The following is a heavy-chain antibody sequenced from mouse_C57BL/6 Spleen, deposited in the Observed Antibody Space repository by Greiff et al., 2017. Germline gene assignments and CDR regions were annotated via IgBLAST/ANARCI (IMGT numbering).Heavy chain of an antibody. CDR1: GYAFSSSW. Sequence: VQLQQSGPELVKPGASVKISCKASGYAFSSSWMNWVKQRPGKGLEWIGRIYPGDGDTNYNGKFKGKATLTADKSSSTAYMQLSSLTSEYSAVYFCAGLGLNFDYWGQGTTLTVSS. CDR2: IYPGDGDT. J-gene: IGHJ2*01. CDR3: AGLGLNFDY. D-gene: IGHD4-1*01. V-gene: IGHV1-82*01.